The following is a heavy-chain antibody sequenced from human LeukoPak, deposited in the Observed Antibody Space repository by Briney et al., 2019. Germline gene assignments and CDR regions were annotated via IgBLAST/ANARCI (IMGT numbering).Heavy chain of an antibody. Sequence: GGSLRLSCAASGFTFSSYAMNWVRQAPGKGLESVSYISSSSSTIYYADSVKGRFTISRDNAKNSLSLQMNSLRDEDTAVYYCARGGATLDDWGQGTLVTVSS. CDR2: ISSSSSTI. J-gene: IGHJ4*02. V-gene: IGHV3-48*02. D-gene: IGHD1-26*01. CDR3: ARGGATLDD. CDR1: GFTFSSYA.